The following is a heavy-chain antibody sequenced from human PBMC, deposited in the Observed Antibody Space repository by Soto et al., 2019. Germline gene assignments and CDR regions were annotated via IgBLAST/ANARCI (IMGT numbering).Heavy chain of an antibody. CDR3: ARAQYDLRSGSYYYVMEV. CDR1: GGSVSSERHY. D-gene: IGHD3-3*01. V-gene: IGHV4-61*01. CDR2: IYYTGST. Sequence: XETLTLLFTVSGGSVSSERHYWSWIRQTPGKGLEWIGYIYYTGSTNYNPSLKGRVTMSVDTSRDQVSLRLRSVTRADTAVYYCARAQYDLRSGSYYYVMEVWGQGTKVTVS. J-gene: IGHJ6*02.